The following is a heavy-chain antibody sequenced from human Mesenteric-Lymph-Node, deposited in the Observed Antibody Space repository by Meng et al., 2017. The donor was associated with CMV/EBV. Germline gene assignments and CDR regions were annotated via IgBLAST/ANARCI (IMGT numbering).Heavy chain of an antibody. CDR1: GFSFGSYA. J-gene: IGHJ4*02. Sequence: GESLKISCAASGFSFGSYAMSWVRQAPGKGLEWVSVIYSGGSTYYADSVKGRFTISRDNSKNTLYLQMNSLRAEDTAVYYCARARPWSGYCDYWGQGTLVTVSS. V-gene: IGHV3-53*01. CDR3: ARARPWSGYCDY. CDR2: IYSGGST. D-gene: IGHD3-3*01.